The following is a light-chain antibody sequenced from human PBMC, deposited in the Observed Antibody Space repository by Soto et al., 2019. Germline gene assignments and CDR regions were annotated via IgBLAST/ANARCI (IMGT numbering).Light chain of an antibody. CDR2: GNN. J-gene: IGLJ3*02. CDR1: SSDIGAGYH. Sequence: QSVLTQPPSVSGAPGQRVTISCTGSSSDIGAGYHVHWYQQLPGTAPKLLIYGNNNRPSGFPDRFSGSKSGTSASLAITGLQAEDEADYYCQSYDSSLSGSVFGGGTKLTVL. V-gene: IGLV1-40*01. CDR3: QSYDSSLSGSV.